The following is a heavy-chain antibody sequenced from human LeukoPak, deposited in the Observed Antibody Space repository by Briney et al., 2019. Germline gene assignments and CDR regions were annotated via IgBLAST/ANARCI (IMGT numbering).Heavy chain of an antibody. CDR3: ARDRAGIAAAGTDNDFDY. D-gene: IGHD6-13*01. Sequence: GRSLRLSCAASGFTFSSYGMHWVRQAPGKGLEWVAIIWYDGNHKYYVDSVKGRFTISRDNSKNTLYLQMDSLRAEDTAVYYCARDRAGIAAAGTDNDFDYWGQGTLVTVSS. V-gene: IGHV3-33*01. J-gene: IGHJ4*02. CDR2: IWYDGNHK. CDR1: GFTFSSYG.